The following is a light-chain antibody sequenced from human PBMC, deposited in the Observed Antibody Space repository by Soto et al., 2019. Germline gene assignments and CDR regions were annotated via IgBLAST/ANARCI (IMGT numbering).Light chain of an antibody. CDR3: QQSGSSPWT. Sequence: EIVLTQSPGTLSLSLGERATLSCRASQSVSSSYLAWYQQKLGQAPRVLIYDASSRATGIPDRFSGSGSGTDFTLTISRLEPEDFAVYYCQQSGSSPWTFGQGTKVDIK. J-gene: IGKJ1*01. CDR1: QSVSSSY. CDR2: DAS. V-gene: IGKV3-20*01.